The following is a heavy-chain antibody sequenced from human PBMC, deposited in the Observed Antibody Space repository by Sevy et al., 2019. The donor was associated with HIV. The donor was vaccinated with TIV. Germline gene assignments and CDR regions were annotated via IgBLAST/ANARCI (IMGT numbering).Heavy chain of an antibody. V-gene: IGHV3-30-3*01. J-gene: IGHJ4*02. CDR3: ARVPQTSGWYSYFDY. Sequence: GGSLRLSCAASGFTFSNHAMHWVRQAPGKGLEWVAVLSYNGINNYYEDSVKGRFTISRDNSKITLYLQMNTLRAEDTALYFCARVPQTSGWYSYFDYWGQGTLVTVSS. D-gene: IGHD6-19*01. CDR2: LSYNGINN. CDR1: GFTFSNHA.